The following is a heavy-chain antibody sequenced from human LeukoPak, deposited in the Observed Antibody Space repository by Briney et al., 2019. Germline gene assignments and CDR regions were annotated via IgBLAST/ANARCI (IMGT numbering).Heavy chain of an antibody. CDR1: GFTFNNYA. Sequence: GGSLRLSCAASGFTFNNYAMHWVRQAPGKGLEWVAVIWYDGSNKYYGDSVKGRFTISRDNSKNTLYLQMNSLRAEDTAVYYCARDSIAAGIFDYWGQGTLVTVSS. CDR3: ARDSIAAGIFDY. CDR2: IWYDGSNK. V-gene: IGHV3-33*01. J-gene: IGHJ4*02. D-gene: IGHD6-13*01.